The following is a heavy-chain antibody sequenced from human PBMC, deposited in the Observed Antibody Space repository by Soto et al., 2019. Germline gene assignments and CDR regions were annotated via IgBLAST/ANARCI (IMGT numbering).Heavy chain of an antibody. V-gene: IGHV5-51*01. D-gene: IGHD3-22*01. CDR2: IYPGDSDT. CDR3: ARHGASYYYDSSGSGDYYYYYGMDV. Sequence: PGESLKISCKGSGYSFTSYWIGWVRQIPGKGLEWMGIIYPGDSDTRYSPSFQGQVTISADKSISTAYLQWSSLKASDTAMYYCARHGASYYYDSSGSGDYYYYYGMDVWGQGTTVTVSS. J-gene: IGHJ6*02. CDR1: GYSFTSYW.